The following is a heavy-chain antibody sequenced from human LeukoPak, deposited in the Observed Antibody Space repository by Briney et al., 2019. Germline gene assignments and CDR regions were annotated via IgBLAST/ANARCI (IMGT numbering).Heavy chain of an antibody. D-gene: IGHD6-19*01. V-gene: IGHV3-23*01. CDR3: AKDRMYSSGWYSFNWFDP. CDR1: GFTFSSYA. Sequence: PGGPLRLSCAASGFTFSSYAMSWVRQAPGKGLEWVSAISGSGGSTYYADSVKGRFTISRDNSKNTLYLQMNSLRAEDTAVYYCAKDRMYSSGWYSFNWFDPWGQGTLVTVSS. CDR2: ISGSGGST. J-gene: IGHJ5*02.